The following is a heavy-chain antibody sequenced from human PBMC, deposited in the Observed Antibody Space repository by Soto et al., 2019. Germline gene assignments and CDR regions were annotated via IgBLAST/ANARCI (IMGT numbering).Heavy chain of an antibody. J-gene: IGHJ5*02. CDR1: GGSISSSSYY. CDR2: IYYSGST. CDR3: ARRSIAAAANRFDP. V-gene: IGHV4-39*01. Sequence: PSETLSLTCTVSGGSISSSSYYWGWIRQPPGKGLEWIGSIYYSGSTYYNPSLKSRVTISVDTSKNQFSLKLSSVTAADTAVYYCARRSIAAAANRFDPWGQGTLVTVSS. D-gene: IGHD6-13*01.